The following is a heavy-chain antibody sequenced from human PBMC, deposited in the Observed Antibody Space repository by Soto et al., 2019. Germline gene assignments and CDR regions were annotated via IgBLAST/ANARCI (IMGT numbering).Heavy chain of an antibody. CDR3: AREPRLLEWSPQTHYGMDV. J-gene: IGHJ6*02. V-gene: IGHV4-59*12. Sequence: PSETLSLTCTVSGGSISSYYWSWIRQPPGKGLEWIGYIYYSGSTNYNPSLKSRVTISVDTSKNQFSLKLSSVTAADTAVHYCAREPRLLEWSPQTHYGMDVWGQGTTVTVSS. D-gene: IGHD3-3*01. CDR1: GGSISSYY. CDR2: IYYSGST.